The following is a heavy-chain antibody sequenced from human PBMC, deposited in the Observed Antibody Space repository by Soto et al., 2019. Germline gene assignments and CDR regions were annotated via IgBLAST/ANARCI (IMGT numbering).Heavy chain of an antibody. D-gene: IGHD4-17*01. J-gene: IGHJ4*02. CDR1: GFTFSNYA. CDR3: AKDVSYGDPFVY. Sequence: EVQLLESGGDLVQPGGSLRLACAASGFTFSNYAMNWVRQAPGKGLEWVSAISGNGGSTYYADSVQGRFIISRDNSKNTLYLQMSSLRAEDTAVYYCAKDVSYGDPFVYWGQGTLVTVSS. CDR2: ISGNGGST. V-gene: IGHV3-23*01.